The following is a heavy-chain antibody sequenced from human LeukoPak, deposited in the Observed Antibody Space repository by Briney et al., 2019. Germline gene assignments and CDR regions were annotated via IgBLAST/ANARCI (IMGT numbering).Heavy chain of an antibody. CDR3: AKGTSPYYYGMDV. J-gene: IGHJ6*02. CDR1: GFTFSSYA. D-gene: IGHD1-7*01. CDR2: IRGSGGST. Sequence: GGSLRLSCATSGFTFSSYAMSWVRQAPGKGLEWVSAIRGSGGSTYYADSVKGRFTTSRDNSKNTLYLQMNSLRAEDTAVYYCAKGTSPYYYGMDVWGQGTTVTVSS. V-gene: IGHV3-23*01.